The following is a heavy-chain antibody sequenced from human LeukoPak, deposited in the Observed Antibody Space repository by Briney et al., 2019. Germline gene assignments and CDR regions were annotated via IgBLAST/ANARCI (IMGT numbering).Heavy chain of an antibody. V-gene: IGHV4-31*03. CDR1: GGSISSGGYY. CDR2: IYYSGST. Sequence: SETLSLTCTVSGGSISSGGYYWSWIRQHPGKGLEWIGYIYYSGSTYYNPSLKSRVTISVDTSKNQFSLKLSSVTAADTAVYYCARGTYYYDSSGYYFDYWGQGTLVTVPS. D-gene: IGHD3-22*01. CDR3: ARGTYYYDSSGYYFDY. J-gene: IGHJ4*02.